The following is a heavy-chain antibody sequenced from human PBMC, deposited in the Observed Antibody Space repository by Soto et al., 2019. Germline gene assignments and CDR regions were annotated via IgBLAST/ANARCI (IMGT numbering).Heavy chain of an antibody. D-gene: IGHD6-6*01. CDR2: INWDNNK. V-gene: IGHV2-70*01. CDR3: ARIPQYSDSYYMDY. CDR1: GFSLSTLGTC. Sequence: SGPTLVNPTQTLTLTCTFSGFSLSTLGTCVTWIRQPPGKALEWLALINWDNNKYYSTSLKTRLTISRDTSKNQVVLTMTNVDPVDTVTYFCARIPQYSDSYYMDYWGEGTLVTVSS. J-gene: IGHJ4*02.